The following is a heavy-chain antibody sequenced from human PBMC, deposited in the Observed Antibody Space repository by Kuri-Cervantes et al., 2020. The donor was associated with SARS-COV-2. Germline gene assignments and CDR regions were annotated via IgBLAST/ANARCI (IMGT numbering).Heavy chain of an antibody. CDR2: IDFSAIST. D-gene: IGHD2-2*02. V-gene: IGHV3-23*01. Sequence: GESLKISCACSGFTFSSYTMNWVRQAPGKGLQWVSTIDFSAISTYYTDSVKGRFTISRDNSKSTLYLQMNSLRAEDTAVYYCAKDQRVVPAAIWYFQHWGQGTLVTVSS. J-gene: IGHJ1*01. CDR3: AKDQRVVPAAIWYFQH. CDR1: GFTFSSYT.